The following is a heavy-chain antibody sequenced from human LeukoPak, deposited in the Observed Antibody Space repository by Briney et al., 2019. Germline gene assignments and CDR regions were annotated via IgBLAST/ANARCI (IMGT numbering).Heavy chain of an antibody. CDR3: ARDVLLWFGEPLDAFDI. CDR2: ISGYNGDT. D-gene: IGHD3-10*01. J-gene: IGHJ3*02. V-gene: IGHV1-18*01. CDR1: GYTFTRHG. Sequence: ASVKVSCKASGYTFTRHGISWVRQAPGQGLEWVGWISGYNGDTNYAQKLQGRVTMTKDTSTSSVYMELRSLRSDDTAVYYCARDVLLWFGEPLDAFDIWGQGIMVTVSS.